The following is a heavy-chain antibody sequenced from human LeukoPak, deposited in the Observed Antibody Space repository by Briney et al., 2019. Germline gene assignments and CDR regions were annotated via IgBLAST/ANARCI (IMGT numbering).Heavy chain of an antibody. J-gene: IGHJ4*02. V-gene: IGHV3-7*01. Sequence: GGSLRLSCVASGFTFSSYWMSWVRQAPGKGPEWVANIKQESGEIYYVDSVKGRFTISRDNAKNSLYLQMNSLRAEDTAVYYXXXDKIVGPTRFDYWGQGILVTVSS. D-gene: IGHD1-26*01. CDR3: XXDKIVGPTRFDY. CDR1: GFTFSSYW. CDR2: IKQESGEI.